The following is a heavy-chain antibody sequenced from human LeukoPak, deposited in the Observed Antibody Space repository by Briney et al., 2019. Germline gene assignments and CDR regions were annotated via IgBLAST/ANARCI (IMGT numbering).Heavy chain of an antibody. D-gene: IGHD1-26*01. Sequence: GGSLRLSCAASGFTFGSYAMSWVRQAPGKGLEWVSAISGSGGSTYYADSVKGRFTISRDNSKNTLYLQMNSLRAEDTAVYYCAKGCVGSYYFRDCYWGQGTLVTVSS. CDR3: AKGCVGSYYFRDCY. CDR1: GFTFGSYA. V-gene: IGHV3-23*01. CDR2: ISGSGGST. J-gene: IGHJ4*02.